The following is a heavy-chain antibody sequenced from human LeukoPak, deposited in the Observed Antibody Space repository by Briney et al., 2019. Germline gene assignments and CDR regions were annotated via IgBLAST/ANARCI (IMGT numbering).Heavy chain of an antibody. J-gene: IGHJ4*02. CDR3: AREDVATEVRAFDY. D-gene: IGHD4-23*01. V-gene: IGHV4-61*02. CDR2: IYTSGST. CDR1: GGSISSGSYY. Sequence: PSQTLSLTCTVSGGSISSGSYYWSWIRQPAGKGLEWIGRIYTSGSTNYNPSLKSRVTISVDTSKNQFSLKLSSVTAADTAVYYCAREDVATEVRAFDYWGQGTLVTVSS.